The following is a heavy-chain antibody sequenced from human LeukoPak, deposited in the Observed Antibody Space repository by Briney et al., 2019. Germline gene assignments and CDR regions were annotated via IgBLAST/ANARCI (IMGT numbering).Heavy chain of an antibody. Sequence: ASETLSLTCTVSGDSISSYYWSWIRQPAGKGLEWIGRIYTSGSTNYNPCLKSRVTMSVDTSKNQFSLKLSSVTAANTAVYYCARGYLAAAGAYYYYYYMDVWGKGTTVTVSS. CDR2: IYTSGST. J-gene: IGHJ6*03. CDR1: GDSISSYY. V-gene: IGHV4-4*07. D-gene: IGHD6-13*01. CDR3: ARGYLAAAGAYYYYYYMDV.